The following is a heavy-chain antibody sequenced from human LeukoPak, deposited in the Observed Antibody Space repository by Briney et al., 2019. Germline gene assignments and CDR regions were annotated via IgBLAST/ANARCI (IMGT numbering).Heavy chain of an antibody. V-gene: IGHV4-59*11. CDR2: SYDGGST. CDR3: ARDYFSDRNAPYYFDC. Sequence: SDTLSLTRSAAGGSISIHYWSWIRQPPGKGLEWIGYSYDGGSTNYTPSLRGRVTISVDNSKSHFSLKLNSVKAADTAVYYCARDYFSDRNAPYYFDCWGQGTLVTVSS. D-gene: IGHD3-22*01. J-gene: IGHJ4*02. CDR1: GGSISIHY.